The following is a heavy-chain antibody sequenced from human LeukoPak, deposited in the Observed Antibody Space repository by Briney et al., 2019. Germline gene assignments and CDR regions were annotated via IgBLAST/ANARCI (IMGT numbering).Heavy chain of an antibody. D-gene: IGHD2-2*01. CDR2: IKQDGSEK. V-gene: IGHV3-7*01. Sequence: GGSLRLSCAVSGFTFSTYWMSWVRQAPGKGLEWVANIKQDGSEKYYVDSVKGRFTISRDNAKNSLYLQMNSLRAEDMAVYYCAKDLRAVGYCSSTSCPNWFDPWGQGTLVTVSS. CDR1: GFTFSTYW. CDR3: AKDLRAVGYCSSTSCPNWFDP. J-gene: IGHJ5*02.